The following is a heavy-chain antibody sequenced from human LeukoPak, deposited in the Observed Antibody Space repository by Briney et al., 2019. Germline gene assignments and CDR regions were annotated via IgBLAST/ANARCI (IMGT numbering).Heavy chain of an antibody. V-gene: IGHV3-30-3*01. CDR3: ARGGSGWSVDY. CDR2: ISYDGSNK. D-gene: IGHD6-19*01. Sequence: GGSLRLSCAASGFTFSSYAMHWVRQAPGKGLEWVAVISYDGSNKYYADSVKGRFTISRDNSKNMLYLQMNSLRAEDTAVYYCARGGSGWSVDYWGQGTLVTVSS. J-gene: IGHJ4*02. CDR1: GFTFSSYA.